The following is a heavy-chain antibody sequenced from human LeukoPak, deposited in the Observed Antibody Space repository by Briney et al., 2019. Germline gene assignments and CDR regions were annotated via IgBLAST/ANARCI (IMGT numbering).Heavy chain of an antibody. CDR1: GDTLSDHH. CDR3: TRDGGVGDNTAFDS. J-gene: IGHJ3*02. Sequence: PGGSLRLSCAASGDTLSDHHMDWVRQAPGKGLEWVGRTRSKARRYTTEFAASVKGRFDIARDDSKNSMYLQMNNLKTEDTAVYYCTRDGGVGDNTAFDSWGQGTLVTVSS. CDR2: TRSKARRYTT. V-gene: IGHV3-72*01. D-gene: IGHD3-3*01.